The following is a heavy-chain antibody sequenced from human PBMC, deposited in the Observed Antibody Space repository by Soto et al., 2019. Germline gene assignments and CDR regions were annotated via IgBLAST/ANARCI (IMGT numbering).Heavy chain of an antibody. CDR3: ARVPSP. CDR2: IYHSGST. J-gene: IGHJ5*02. V-gene: IGHV4-30-2*01. Sequence: TLFGTGARSGSALITGGDAWSWIRQPPGKGLEWIGYIYHSGSTNYNPSLKSRVTISVDRSKNQFSLKLSSVTAADTAVYYCARVPSPWGQGTLVTAPQ. CDR1: GSALITGGDA.